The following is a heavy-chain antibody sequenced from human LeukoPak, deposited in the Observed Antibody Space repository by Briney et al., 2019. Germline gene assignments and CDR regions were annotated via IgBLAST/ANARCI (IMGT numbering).Heavy chain of an antibody. CDR2: ISSNGGTT. D-gene: IGHD2-21*01. CDR1: GFTFSSYA. V-gene: IGHV3-64D*06. J-gene: IGHJ3*02. CDR3: VKGLLKYAYFDAFDI. Sequence: PGGSLRLSCSASGFTFSSYAMHWVRQAPGKGLEYVSTISSNGGTTYYADSVKGRFTISRDNSKNTLYLQMSSLRVEDTAVYYCVKGLLKYAYFDAFDIWGQGTMVTVSS.